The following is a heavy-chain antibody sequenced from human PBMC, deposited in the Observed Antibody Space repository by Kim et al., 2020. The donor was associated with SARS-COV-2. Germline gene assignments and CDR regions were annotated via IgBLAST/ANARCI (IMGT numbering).Heavy chain of an antibody. V-gene: IGHV4-31*03. Sequence: SETLSLTCTVSGGSIRNNNYYWNWIRQHAGKGLEYIGYVYYNGNTYVSPSLKRRVSISVDTSKNQFSLMVTSMTAADTAVYYCVRATVITPRHFDLWGQG. J-gene: IGHJ4*02. CDR1: GGSIRNNNYY. D-gene: IGHD3-16*02. CDR3: VRATVITPRHFDL. CDR2: VYYNGNT.